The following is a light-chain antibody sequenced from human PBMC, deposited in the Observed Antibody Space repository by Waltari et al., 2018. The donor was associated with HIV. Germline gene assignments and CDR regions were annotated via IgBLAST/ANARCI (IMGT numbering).Light chain of an antibody. Sequence: QSALTQPRSVSGYPGQTVSMSCTGADSNLRGNNFVSWYQQHAGRAPRVVIFDVDKRPSAVSGRLSASKSGDTASLTISGLQPDDEAIYYCSAYLASSSWVFGSGT. J-gene: IGLJ3*02. CDR3: SAYLASSSWV. CDR2: DVD. V-gene: IGLV2-11*01. CDR1: DSNLRGNNF.